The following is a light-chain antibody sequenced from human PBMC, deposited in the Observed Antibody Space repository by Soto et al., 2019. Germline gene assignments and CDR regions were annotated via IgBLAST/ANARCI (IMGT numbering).Light chain of an antibody. J-gene: IGLJ1*01. CDR2: DDS. Sequence: SYELTQPPSVSVAPGQTARITCGGNNIGSQSVHWYQQKPGQAPVLVVYDDSDRPSGIPDRFSGSKSGTSPSLAISGLQSEDEADYFCAAWDDSLNGLYVFGTGTKVTVL. CDR3: AAWDDSLNGLYV. V-gene: IGLV3-21*02. CDR1: NIGSQS.